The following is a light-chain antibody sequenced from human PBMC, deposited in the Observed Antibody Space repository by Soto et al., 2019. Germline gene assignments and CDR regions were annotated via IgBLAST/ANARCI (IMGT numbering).Light chain of an antibody. CDR3: CSHAGSRTLV. J-gene: IGLJ2*01. Sequence: QSVLTQPASVSGSPGQSITISCTGTSSDVGSYNLVSWYQQRPDKVPRLMIYEVNKRPSGVSNRFSGSKSGNTASLTISGLQAEDEADYYCCSHAGSRTLVFGGGTQLTVL. CDR2: EVN. V-gene: IGLV2-23*02. CDR1: SSDVGSYNL.